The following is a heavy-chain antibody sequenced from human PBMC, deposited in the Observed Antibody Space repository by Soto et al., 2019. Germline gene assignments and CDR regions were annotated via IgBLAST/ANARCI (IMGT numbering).Heavy chain of an antibody. CDR1: GYTFTSYG. D-gene: IGHD6-6*01. CDR2: ISAYNGNT. J-gene: IGHJ6*02. CDR3: ARDVYSSSSLRSWYYYYGMDV. V-gene: IGHV1-18*01. Sequence: ASVKVSCKASGYTFTSYGISWVRQAPGQGLKWMGWISAYNGNTNYAQKLQGRVTMTTDTSTSTAYMELRSLRSDDTAVYYCARDVYSSSSLRSWYYYYGMDVWGQGTTVTVSS.